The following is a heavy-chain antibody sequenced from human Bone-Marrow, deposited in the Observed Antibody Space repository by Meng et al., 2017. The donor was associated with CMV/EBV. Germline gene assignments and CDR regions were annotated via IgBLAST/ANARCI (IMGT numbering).Heavy chain of an antibody. CDR1: GFTFSNYN. CDR3: AREWVGNWFDP. Sequence: GESLKISCVASGFTFSNYNMNWVRQAPGKGLEWVSSISSTSGYIYYADSVKGRFTISRDNAKNSLYLQMNSLRAEDTAVYYCAREWVGNWFDPWGQGTLVTVSS. J-gene: IGHJ5*02. V-gene: IGHV3-21*01. CDR2: ISSTSGYI. D-gene: IGHD1-26*01.